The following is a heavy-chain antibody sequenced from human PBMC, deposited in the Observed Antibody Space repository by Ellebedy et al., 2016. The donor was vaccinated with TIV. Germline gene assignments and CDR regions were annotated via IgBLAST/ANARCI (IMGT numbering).Heavy chain of an antibody. Sequence: MPSETLSLTCTVSGGSISSGDYYWSWIRQPPGKGLEWIGYIHYSGSTYYNPSLESRVTISVDTSKNQFSLRLSSVTAADTAVYYCARRTGGISSSGDLDYWGQGTLVTVSS. V-gene: IGHV4-30-4*01. CDR3: ARRTGGISSSGDLDY. D-gene: IGHD6-6*01. CDR1: GGSISSGDYY. CDR2: IHYSGST. J-gene: IGHJ4*02.